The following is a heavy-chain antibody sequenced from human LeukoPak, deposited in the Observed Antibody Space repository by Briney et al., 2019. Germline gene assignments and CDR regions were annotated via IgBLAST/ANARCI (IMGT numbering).Heavy chain of an antibody. CDR3: ARRALWSIDY. D-gene: IGHD5-18*01. J-gene: IGHJ4*02. CDR1: GYTFTNYA. Sequence: GPVKVSCKASGYTFTNYAMHWVRQAPGQGLEWMGWINTNTGNPTYAQGFTGRFVFSLDTSVSTAYLQISSLKAEDTAVYYCARRALWSIDYWGQGTLVTVSS. V-gene: IGHV7-4-1*02. CDR2: INTNTGNP.